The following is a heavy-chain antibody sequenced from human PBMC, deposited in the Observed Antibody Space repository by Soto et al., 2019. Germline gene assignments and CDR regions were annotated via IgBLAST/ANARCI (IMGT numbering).Heavy chain of an antibody. CDR2: IIPIFGTA. V-gene: IGHV1-69*13. Sequence: ASVKVSCKASGGTFSSYAISWVRQAPGQGLEWMGGIIPIFGTANYAQKFQGRVTITADESTSTAYMELSSLRSEDTAVYYCASVRRIAAAPRSDYYGMDVWGQGTTFTVSS. J-gene: IGHJ6*02. CDR1: GGTFSSYA. CDR3: ASVRRIAAAPRSDYYGMDV. D-gene: IGHD6-13*01.